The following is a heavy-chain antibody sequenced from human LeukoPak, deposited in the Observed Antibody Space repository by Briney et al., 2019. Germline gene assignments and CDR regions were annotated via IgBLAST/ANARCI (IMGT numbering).Heavy chain of an antibody. D-gene: IGHD6-6*01. CDR2: IKQDGSEK. J-gene: IGHJ5*02. CDR1: GFTFSSYW. Sequence: PGGSLRLSCAASGFTFSSYWMSWVRQAPGKGLEWVANIKQDGSEKYYVDSVKGRFTISRDNAKNSLYLQMNSLRAEDTAVYYCARDAEYSSSAGYNWFDPWGQGTLVTVSS. V-gene: IGHV3-7*01. CDR3: ARDAEYSSSAGYNWFDP.